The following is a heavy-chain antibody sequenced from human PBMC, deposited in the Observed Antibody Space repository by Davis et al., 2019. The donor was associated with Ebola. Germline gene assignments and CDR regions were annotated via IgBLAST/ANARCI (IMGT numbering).Heavy chain of an antibody. CDR1: GYTFTSYT. J-gene: IGHJ6*04. D-gene: IGHD3-10*01. V-gene: IGHV1-18*01. CDR3: ARDLATSSGAHFFYFGMDV. Sequence: ASVKVSCKASGYTFTSYTISWVRQAPGQGLEWMGWISGYEDNTNYAPRFRGRITLTKDRATSTVYMELRSLTSDDTAVYYCARDLATSSGAHFFYFGMDVWGGGTSVAVSS. CDR2: ISGYEDNT.